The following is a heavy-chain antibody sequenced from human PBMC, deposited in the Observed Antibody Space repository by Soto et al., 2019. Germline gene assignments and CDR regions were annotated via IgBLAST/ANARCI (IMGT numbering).Heavy chain of an antibody. CDR2: IYPSDSDT. Sequence: GESRKISCQVSGYTFTIYWIGWVRQMPGKGLECMGIIYPSDSDTRYSPSFQGQVTISADQSINTAYLQWDSLKASDTAIYYCARPANTVADHFDLCGKGTPVTVSS. CDR3: ARPANTVADHFDL. CDR1: GYTFTIYW. V-gene: IGHV5-51*01. J-gene: IGHJ4*02. D-gene: IGHD4-17*01.